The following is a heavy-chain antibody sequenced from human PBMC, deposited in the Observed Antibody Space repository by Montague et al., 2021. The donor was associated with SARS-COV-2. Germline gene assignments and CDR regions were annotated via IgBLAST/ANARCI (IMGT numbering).Heavy chain of an antibody. V-gene: IGHV4-38-2*02. CDR3: ARDVRYYDFWSGRAQTSPDY. CDR2: IYHSGST. CDR1: GYSISSGYY. Sequence: SETLSLTCTVSGYSISSGYYWGWIRQPPGKGLEWIGSIYHSGSTYYNPSLKGRTTISVDASKNQSSLKLSSVTAADTAVYYCARDVRYYDFWSGRAQTSPDYWGQGTLVTVSS. J-gene: IGHJ4*02. D-gene: IGHD3-3*01.